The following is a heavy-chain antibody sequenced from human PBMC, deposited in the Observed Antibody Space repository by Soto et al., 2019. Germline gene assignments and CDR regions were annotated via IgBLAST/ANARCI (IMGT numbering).Heavy chain of an antibody. CDR2: ISYDGSNK. J-gene: IGHJ4*02. D-gene: IGHD3-22*01. V-gene: IGHV3-30-3*01. CDR3: ASARITMIVDS. Sequence: QVQLVESGGGVVQPGRSLRLSCAASGFTFSSYAMHWVRQAPGKGLEWVAVISYDGSNKYYADSVKGRFTISRDNSKNTLYLQMNSLRAEATAVYYCASARITMIVDSWGQGTLVTVSS. CDR1: GFTFSSYA.